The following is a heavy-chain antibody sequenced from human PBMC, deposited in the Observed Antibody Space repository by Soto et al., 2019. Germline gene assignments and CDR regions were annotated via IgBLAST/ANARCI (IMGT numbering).Heavy chain of an antibody. Sequence: PGGSLRLSCAASGLDLSHPWMTWVRQAAGKGLEWVARIKSNIDGGTADYAAPVKGRFSISRDGSKNTVDLQMNSLETEDTALYYCTKGVYDDLLAGSREVAYWGQGTLVTVSA. CDR3: TKGVYDDLLAGSREVAY. J-gene: IGHJ1*01. CDR1: GLDLSHPW. D-gene: IGHD3-9*01. V-gene: IGHV3-15*01. CDR2: IKSNIDGGTA.